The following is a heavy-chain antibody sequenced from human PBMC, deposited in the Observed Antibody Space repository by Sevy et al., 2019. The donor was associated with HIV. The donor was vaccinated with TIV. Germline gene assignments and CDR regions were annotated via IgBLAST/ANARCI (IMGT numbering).Heavy chain of an antibody. Sequence: GGSLRLSCAASGFTFSSYGMHWVRQAPGKGLEWVAVISYDGSNKYYADSVKGQFTVSRDNSKDTVYLQMNSLRPEDTAVYYCANSRGRYEGSSWLYYYYLMDVWGQGTTVTVSS. J-gene: IGHJ6*02. CDR3: ANSRGRYEGSSWLYYYYLMDV. D-gene: IGHD6-13*01. CDR1: GFTFSSYG. V-gene: IGHV3-30*18. CDR2: ISYDGSNK.